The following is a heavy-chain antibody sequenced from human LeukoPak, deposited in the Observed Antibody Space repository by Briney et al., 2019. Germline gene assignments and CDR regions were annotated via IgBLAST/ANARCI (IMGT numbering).Heavy chain of an antibody. J-gene: IGHJ6*03. CDR2: VNHSGST. D-gene: IGHD3-10*01. CDR1: GGSFSGYY. Sequence: PSETLSLTXAVYGGSFSGYYWSWIRQPPGKGLEWIGEVNHSGSTNYNPSLKSRVTISVDTSKNQFSLKLSSVTAADTAVYYCARGITMVRGVYYYYYMDVWGKGTTVTVSS. V-gene: IGHV4-34*01. CDR3: ARGITMVRGVYYYYYMDV.